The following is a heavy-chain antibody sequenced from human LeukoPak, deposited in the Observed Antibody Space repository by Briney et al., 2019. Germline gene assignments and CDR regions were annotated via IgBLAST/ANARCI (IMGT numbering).Heavy chain of an antibody. CDR2: ISYDGSNK. J-gene: IGHJ6*02. V-gene: IGHV3-30*18. CDR3: AKDWGYCSSTSCPYYYYGMDV. Sequence: GRSLRLSCAASGFTFSSYGMHWVRQAPGKGLEWVAVISYDGSNKYYADSVRGRFTISRDNSKNTLYLQMNSLRAEDTAVYYCAKDWGYCSSTSCPYYYYGMDVWGQGTTVTVSS. CDR1: GFTFSSYG. D-gene: IGHD2-2*01.